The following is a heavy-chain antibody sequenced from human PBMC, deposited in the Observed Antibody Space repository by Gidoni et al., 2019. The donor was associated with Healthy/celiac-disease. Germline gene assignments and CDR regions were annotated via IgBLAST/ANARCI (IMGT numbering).Heavy chain of an antibody. J-gene: IGHJ4*02. D-gene: IGHD3-16*01. CDR3: ARMGQSLNFDY. V-gene: IGHV3-21*01. CDR1: GFTFSSYS. Sequence: EVQLVESGGGLVKPGGSLRLSCAASGFTFSSYSMHWVRQAPGKGLEWVSSISSSSSYIYYADSVKGRFTISRDNAKNSLYLQMNSLRAEDTAVYYCARMGQSLNFDYWGQGTLVTVSS. CDR2: ISSSSSYI.